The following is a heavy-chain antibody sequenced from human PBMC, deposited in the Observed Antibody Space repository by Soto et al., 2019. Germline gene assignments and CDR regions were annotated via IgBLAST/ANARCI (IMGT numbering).Heavy chain of an antibody. V-gene: IGHV3-74*01. D-gene: IGHD3-3*01. CDR3: ARVVDDFWSGDALDI. CDR2: INSDGSST. Sequence: GGSLRLSCAASGFTFSSYWMHWVRQAPGKGLVWVSRINSDGSSTSYADSVKGRFTISRDNAKNTLYLQMNSLRAEDTAVYYCARVVDDFWSGDALDIWGQGTMVTVSS. J-gene: IGHJ3*02. CDR1: GFTFSSYW.